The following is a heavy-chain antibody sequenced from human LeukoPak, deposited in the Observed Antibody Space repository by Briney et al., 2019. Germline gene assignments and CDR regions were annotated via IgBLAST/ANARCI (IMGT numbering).Heavy chain of an antibody. CDR1: GGSVSSGSYY. D-gene: IGHD4-23*01. J-gene: IGHJ4*02. CDR2: IYYSGST. V-gene: IGHV4-61*01. Sequence: SETLSLTCTVSGGSVSSGSYYWSWIRQPPGKGLEWIGYIYYSGSTNYNPSLKSRVTISVDTSKNQFSLKLSSVTAADTAAYYCAREHYGDNSGGFGYFDYWGQGTLVTVSS. CDR3: AREHYGDNSGGFGYFDY.